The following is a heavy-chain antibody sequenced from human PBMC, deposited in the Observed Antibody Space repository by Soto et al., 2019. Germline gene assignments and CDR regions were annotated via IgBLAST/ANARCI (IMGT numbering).Heavy chain of an antibody. V-gene: IGHV4-4*02. D-gene: IGHD6-19*01. Sequence: PSETLSLTCAVSGGSISGSSWWSWIRQSPGRGLERIGEIYHDGRTNYNPSLKSRVSISVDTSKNQFSLEIYSVTASDTAIYYCARDPGRAVALDWGEGTLVTVSS. CDR1: GGSISGSSW. J-gene: IGHJ4*02. CDR3: ARDPGRAVALD. CDR2: IYHDGRT.